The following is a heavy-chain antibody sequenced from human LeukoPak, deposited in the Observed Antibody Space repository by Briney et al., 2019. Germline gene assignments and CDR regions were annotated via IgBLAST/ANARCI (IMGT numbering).Heavy chain of an antibody. D-gene: IGHD3-22*01. V-gene: IGHV2-70*11. CDR3: ARSPGVHSSGYRELDY. CDR2: IDWDDDK. J-gene: IGHJ4*02. CDR1: GFSLSTSGMC. Sequence: SGPALVKATQTLTLTCTFSGFSLSTSGMCVNWIRQPPGKALEWLARIDWDDDKYYSTSLRTRLTISKDTSKTQVVLTMTNMDPVGTATYYCARSPGVHSSGYRELDYWGQGTLVTVSS.